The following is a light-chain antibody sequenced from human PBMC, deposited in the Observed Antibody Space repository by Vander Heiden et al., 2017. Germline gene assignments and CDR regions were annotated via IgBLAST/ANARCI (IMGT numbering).Light chain of an antibody. J-gene: IGLJ2*01. CDR3: QAWDSSTVV. CDR2: QDS. CDR1: KLGDKY. Sequence: SYELSQPPSVCVSPGQTAKITCSGDKLGDKYACWYQQKPGQSPVLVIYQDSKRPSGIPERFSGSNSGNTATLTISGTQAMDEADYYCQAWDSSTVVFGGGTKLTVL. V-gene: IGLV3-1*01.